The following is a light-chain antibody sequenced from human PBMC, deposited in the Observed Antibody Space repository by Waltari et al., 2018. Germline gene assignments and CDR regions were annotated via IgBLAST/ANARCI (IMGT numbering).Light chain of an antibody. CDR3: SGWDDSLNGWV. CDR1: NSNLGRNI. V-gene: IGLV1-44*01. J-gene: IGLJ3*02. Sequence: QSVLSQSPSVSGAPGQRVPISCSGTNSNLGRNIENWYQQFPGAAPKLLIFNDNQRPSGVPDRFSGSKSGPSASLAISGLQSEDEAEYYCSGWDDSLNGWVFGGGTKLTVL. CDR2: NDN.